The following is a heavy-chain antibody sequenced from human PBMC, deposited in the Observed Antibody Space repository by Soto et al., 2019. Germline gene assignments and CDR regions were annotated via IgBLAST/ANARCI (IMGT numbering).Heavy chain of an antibody. J-gene: IGHJ4*02. CDR3: AREGRIAVAGHFDY. V-gene: IGHV4-30-4*01. CDR1: GGSISSGYYY. Sequence: SETLSLTCTVSGGSISSGYYYWSWIRQPPGKGLEWIGYIYYSGSTYYNPSLKSRVTISVDTSKNQFSLKLSSVTAADTAVYYCAREGRIAVAGHFDYWGQGTLVTVSS. CDR2: IYYSGST. D-gene: IGHD6-19*01.